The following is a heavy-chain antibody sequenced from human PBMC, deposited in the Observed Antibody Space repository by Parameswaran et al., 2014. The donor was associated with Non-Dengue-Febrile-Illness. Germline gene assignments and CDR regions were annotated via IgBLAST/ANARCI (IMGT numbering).Heavy chain of an antibody. Sequence: WVRTGPGQGLEWMGWISAYNGNTNYAQKLQGRVTMTTDTSTSTAYMELRSLRSDDTAVYYCARVTFTMVRGVITNTLYGMDVWGQGTTVTVSS. J-gene: IGHJ6*02. CDR2: ISAYNGNT. D-gene: IGHD3-10*01. V-gene: IGHV1-18*01. CDR3: ARVTFTMVRGVITNTLYGMDV.